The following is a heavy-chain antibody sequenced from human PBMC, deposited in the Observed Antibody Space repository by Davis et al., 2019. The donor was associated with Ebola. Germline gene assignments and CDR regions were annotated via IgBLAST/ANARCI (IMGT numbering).Heavy chain of an antibody. J-gene: IGHJ6*03. CDR3: ATFNWYYMDV. V-gene: IGHV3-7*03. D-gene: IGHD5-24*01. CDR1: GFAFSTYW. Sequence: PGGSLRLSCAASGFAFSTYWMGWVRQAPGKGLEWVANIKPDGSVKGYVDSLRGRFTISRDNAKNSLFLQMNSLRAEDTAVYFCATFNWYYMDVWGKGTRVTVFS. CDR2: IKPDGSVK.